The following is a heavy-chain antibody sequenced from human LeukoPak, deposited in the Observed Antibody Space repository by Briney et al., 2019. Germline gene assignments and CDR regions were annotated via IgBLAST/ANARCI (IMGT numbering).Heavy chain of an antibody. Sequence: GASVKVSCKVSGYTLTELSMHWVRQAPGKGLEWMGGFDPEDGETIYAQKFQGRVTMTEDTSTDTAYMELSSLRSEDTAVYYCATERRVGARINDAFDIWGQGTMLTVSS. CDR3: ATERRVGARINDAFDI. J-gene: IGHJ3*02. V-gene: IGHV1-24*01. CDR1: GYTLTELS. D-gene: IGHD1-26*01. CDR2: FDPEDGET.